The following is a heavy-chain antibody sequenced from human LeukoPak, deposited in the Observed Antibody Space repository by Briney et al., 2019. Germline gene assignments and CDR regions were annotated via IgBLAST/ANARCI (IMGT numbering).Heavy chain of an antibody. CDR1: GFTFSSYW. CDR3: ARVSVCSSTSCYSLFDY. CDR2: ISSDGSST. J-gene: IGHJ4*02. D-gene: IGHD2-2*01. Sequence: GGSLRLSCAASGFTFSSYWMHWVRQAPGKGLVWVSRISSDGSSTSYADSVKGRFTISRDNAKNTLHLQMNRLRAEDTAVYYCARVSVCSSTSCYSLFDYLGQGTLVTVSS. V-gene: IGHV3-74*01.